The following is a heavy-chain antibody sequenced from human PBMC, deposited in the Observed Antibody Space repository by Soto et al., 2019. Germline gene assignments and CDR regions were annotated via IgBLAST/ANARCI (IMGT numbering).Heavy chain of an antibody. CDR2: ISSSADST. J-gene: IGHJ5*02. Sequence: EVQLLESGGGLVQPGGSLRLSCAASGLTFSSYAMSWVRQAPGKGLEWVSAISSSADSTYYADSVKGRFTISRDNFENTLYLQMNSLRAEDTAVYYCANGLTTMTSWGQGTLVTVSS. CDR3: ANGLTTMTS. V-gene: IGHV3-23*01. D-gene: IGHD4-17*01. CDR1: GLTFSSYA.